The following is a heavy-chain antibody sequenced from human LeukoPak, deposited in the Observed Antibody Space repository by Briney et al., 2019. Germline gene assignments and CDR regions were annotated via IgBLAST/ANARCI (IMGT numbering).Heavy chain of an antibody. CDR3: ARHTPNYGYFF. J-gene: IGHJ4*02. Sequence: SETLSLTCAVSSGSISSSNWWSWVRQPPGKGLEWVGSFYYTGSTYYNPSLKSRVTISIDTSKNQFSLKLSSVAAADTAVYFCARHTPNYGYFFWGQGTLVTVSS. V-gene: IGHV4-39*01. D-gene: IGHD3-22*01. CDR2: FYYTGST. CDR1: SGSISSSNW.